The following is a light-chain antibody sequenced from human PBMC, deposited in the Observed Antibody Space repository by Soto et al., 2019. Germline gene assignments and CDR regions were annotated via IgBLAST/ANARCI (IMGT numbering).Light chain of an antibody. V-gene: IGKV2-30*01. Sequence: DVVMTQSPLSLPVTLGQPASISCRSSQSLLTSDGNTYLNWFHQRPGQSPRRLIYKVSNRDSGVPDRFSGSGSVTDFTLKISRVEAEDVGVYYCMQGTHWPPWTFGQGTKVEIK. J-gene: IGKJ1*01. CDR3: MQGTHWPPWT. CDR2: KVS. CDR1: QSLLTSDGNTY.